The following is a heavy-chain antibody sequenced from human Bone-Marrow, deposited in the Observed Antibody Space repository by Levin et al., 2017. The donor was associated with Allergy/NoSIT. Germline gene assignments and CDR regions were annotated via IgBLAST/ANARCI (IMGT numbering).Heavy chain of an antibody. D-gene: IGHD1-26*01. CDR2: VSHGGSA. Sequence: SQTLSLTCGLRCGSFSDSYLTWLRQPPGKGLEWIGEVSHGGSANYIPSLKSRVSISMDTSKSQFSLTLTSVTAADTAMYYCASRSRPSWYFDLWGRGTLVTVSS. V-gene: IGHV4-34*01. CDR1: CGSFSDSY. CDR3: ASRSRPSWYFDL. J-gene: IGHJ2*01.